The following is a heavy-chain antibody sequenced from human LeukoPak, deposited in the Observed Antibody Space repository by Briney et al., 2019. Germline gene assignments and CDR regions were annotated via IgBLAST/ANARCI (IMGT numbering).Heavy chain of an antibody. Sequence: PSVTLSLTCTVSGYSISSGYYWGWIRQPPGKGLEWIGSIYHSGSTYYNPSLKSRVTISVDTSKNQFSLKLTSVTAADTAVYYCARERHGFGELFDYWGQGTLVTVSS. V-gene: IGHV4-38-2*02. CDR3: ARERHGFGELFDY. J-gene: IGHJ4*02. CDR1: GYSISSGYY. D-gene: IGHD3-10*01. CDR2: IYHSGST.